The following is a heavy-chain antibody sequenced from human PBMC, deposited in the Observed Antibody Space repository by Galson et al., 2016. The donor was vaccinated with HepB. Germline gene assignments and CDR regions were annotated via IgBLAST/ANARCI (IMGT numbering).Heavy chain of an antibody. Sequence: SLRLSCAASGFTFINAWMSWVRQAPGKGLEWVGRIKSKAEGGTTDYAAPVKGRFTISRDASKSTLYLQMNSLKTEDTAVYYCTTDRGYFNSGSSSFDYWGQGTLVSVSS. CDR2: IKSKAEGGTT. D-gene: IGHD3-10*01. V-gene: IGHV3-15*01. CDR1: GFTFINAW. J-gene: IGHJ4*02. CDR3: TTDRGYFNSGSSSFDY.